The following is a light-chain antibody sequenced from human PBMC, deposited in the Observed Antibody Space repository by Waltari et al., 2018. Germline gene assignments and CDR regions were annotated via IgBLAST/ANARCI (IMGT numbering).Light chain of an antibody. CDR2: ENT. J-gene: IGLJ7*01. CDR3: GTWDSSLSGAV. CDR1: SSTLGNNY. V-gene: IGLV1-51*02. Sequence: QSVLTQPPSVSAAPGQRVTIPCSGGSSTLGNNYVTWYRQFPGTAPKLLIYENTERPSGIPGRFSGSKSGTSATLDITGLQAGDEADYYCGTWDSSLSGAVFGGGTHLTVL.